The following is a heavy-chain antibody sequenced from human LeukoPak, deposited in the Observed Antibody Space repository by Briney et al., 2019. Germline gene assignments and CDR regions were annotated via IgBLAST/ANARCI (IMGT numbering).Heavy chain of an antibody. J-gene: IGHJ5*02. CDR2: ICAYNGNT. CDR1: GYTFTSYG. D-gene: IGHD3-3*01. V-gene: IGHV1-18*01. Sequence: ASVKVSCKASGYTFTSYGISWVRQAPGQGLEWMGWICAYNGNTNYAQKLQGRVTMTTDTSPSTAYMELRSLRSDDPAVYYCARDRDHLEPLHWFDPWGQGTLVTVSS. CDR3: ARDRDHLEPLHWFDP.